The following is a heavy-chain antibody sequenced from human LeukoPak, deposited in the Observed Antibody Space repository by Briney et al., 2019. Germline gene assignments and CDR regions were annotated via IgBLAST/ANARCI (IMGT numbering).Heavy chain of an antibody. Sequence: GGSLRLSCAASGFTFSSYSMNWVRQAPGKGLEWVSSISSSSSYIYYADSVKGRFTISRDNAKNSLYLQMNSLRAEDTAVYYCAGRRPDRGVRIDYWGQGTLVTVSS. CDR2: ISSSSSYI. D-gene: IGHD3-10*01. CDR1: GFTFSSYS. CDR3: AGRRPDRGVRIDY. J-gene: IGHJ4*02. V-gene: IGHV3-21*01.